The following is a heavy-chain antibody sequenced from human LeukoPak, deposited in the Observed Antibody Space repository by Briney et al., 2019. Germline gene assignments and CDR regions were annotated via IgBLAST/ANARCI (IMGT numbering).Heavy chain of an antibody. CDR3: ARGRGYSSSWDDAFDI. J-gene: IGHJ3*02. CDR2: TYYRSKWYN. CDR1: GDSVSSNSAA. V-gene: IGHV6-1*01. Sequence: SQTLSLTCAISGDSVSSNSAAWNWIRQSPSRGLEWPGRTYYRSKWYNDYAVSVKSRITINPDTSKNQFSLQLNSVTPEDTAVYYCARGRGYSSSWDDAFDIWGQGTMVTVSS. D-gene: IGHD6-13*01.